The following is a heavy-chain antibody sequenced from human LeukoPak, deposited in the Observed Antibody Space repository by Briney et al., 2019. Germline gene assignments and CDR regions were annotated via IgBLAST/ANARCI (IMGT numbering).Heavy chain of an antibody. D-gene: IGHD2-15*01. Sequence: GGSLRLSCAASAFTLSTYAMSWVRQAPGKGLEWVSGISAGKGNTYYADSVKGRFTISRDNSKNTLYLQMNSLRAEDTAIYYCAKNGDRGAYCTGGTCYPYFYYYMDVWGKGTTVTI. V-gene: IGHV3-23*01. CDR3: AKNGDRGAYCTGGTCYPYFYYYMDV. CDR2: ISAGKGNT. J-gene: IGHJ6*03. CDR1: AFTLSTYA.